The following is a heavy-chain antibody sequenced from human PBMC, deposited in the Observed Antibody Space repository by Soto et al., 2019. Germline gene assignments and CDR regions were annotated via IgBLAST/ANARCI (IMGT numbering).Heavy chain of an antibody. CDR2: ISPYSGNT. CDR1: GYIFVNYG. Sequence: QVQLVQSGDEVRKPGSSVKVSCKASGYIFVNYGIAWVRQAPGQGLEWMGWISPYSGNTHYASKVQGRLTMTTETXXTTADMDLGSLRSDDTDVYYCAFVHNSVTPTAQDVWGHGTTVTVSS. D-gene: IGHD3-16*02. CDR3: AFVHNSVTPTAQDV. V-gene: IGHV1-18*01. J-gene: IGHJ6*02.